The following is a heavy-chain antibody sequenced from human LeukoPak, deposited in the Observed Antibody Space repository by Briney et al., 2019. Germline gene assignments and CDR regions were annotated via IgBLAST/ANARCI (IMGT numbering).Heavy chain of an antibody. V-gene: IGHV1-2*04. D-gene: IGHD2-15*01. J-gene: IGHJ3*02. CDR3: ARIGYCNGTDCHDTFNI. CDR2: INPNSGDT. CDR1: GYSFTGYY. Sequence: ASVKVSCKASGYSFTGYYIHWVRRAPGQGLEWMGWINPNSGDTDNAQKFEGWVTMTRDTSISTVYMEMNRLKSDDTAVYFCARIGYCNGTDCHDTFNIWGQGTMVTVSS.